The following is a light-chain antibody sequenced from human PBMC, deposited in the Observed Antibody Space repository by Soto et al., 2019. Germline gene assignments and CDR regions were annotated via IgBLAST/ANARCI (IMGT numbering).Light chain of an antibody. V-gene: IGKV3-20*01. Sequence: EIVLTQSPGTLSLSPGERATLSCRASQSVSSSYLAWYQQKPGQAPRLLIYGASSRATGIPDRFSGSGSGTDFTLTISRLEPEDFAXYYCQQYGSSPFTFGPGTKVDIK. CDR2: GAS. CDR1: QSVSSSY. J-gene: IGKJ3*01. CDR3: QQYGSSPFT.